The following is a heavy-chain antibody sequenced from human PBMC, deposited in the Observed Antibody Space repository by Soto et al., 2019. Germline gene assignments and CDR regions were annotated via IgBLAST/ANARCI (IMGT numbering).Heavy chain of an antibody. CDR3: ARVASSSSSRTGGAEP. CDR1: GGSINSGAYY. Sequence: QVQLQESGPGLVKPSQTLSLTCTVSGGSINSGAYYWSWIRQHPGQVLEWIGYIYYSGSTYYNPFLKSRLNISVDTSKNLFSRKRSSVTASDTAVYCCARVASSSSSRTGGAEPCGQGKLVTYSS. D-gene: IGHD6-13*01. V-gene: IGHV4-31*03. J-gene: IGHJ5*02. CDR2: IYYSGST.